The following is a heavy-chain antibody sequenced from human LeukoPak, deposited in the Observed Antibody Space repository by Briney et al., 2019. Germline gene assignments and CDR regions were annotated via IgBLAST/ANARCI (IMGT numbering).Heavy chain of an antibody. CDR1: GFTFSAYS. CDR2: ISASGGSP. J-gene: IGHJ6*03. CDR3: AKVGIGPLSHMDV. V-gene: IGHV3-23*01. Sequence: GGSLRLSCAPSGFTFSAYSMSWVRQAPGKGPEWVSSISASGGSPYYADSVMGRFTISRDNSKNTLYLQMNRLRAEDTAVYYCAKVGIGPLSHMDVWGKGTTVTVSS. D-gene: IGHD2/OR15-2a*01.